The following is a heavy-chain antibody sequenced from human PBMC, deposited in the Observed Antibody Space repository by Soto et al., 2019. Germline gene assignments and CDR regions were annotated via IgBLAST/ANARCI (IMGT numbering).Heavy chain of an antibody. V-gene: IGHV3-74*01. J-gene: IGHJ4*02. CDR1: GFTFSSYW. Sequence: EVQLVESGGGLVQPGGSLRLSCAASGFTFSSYWMHWVRQAPGKGLVWVSRINSDGSSTSYADSVKGRFTISRDNAKNPLYLQMNSLRAEDTAVYYCARARTYYYDSSGFDYWGQGTLVTVSS. CDR2: INSDGSST. CDR3: ARARTYYYDSSGFDY. D-gene: IGHD3-22*01.